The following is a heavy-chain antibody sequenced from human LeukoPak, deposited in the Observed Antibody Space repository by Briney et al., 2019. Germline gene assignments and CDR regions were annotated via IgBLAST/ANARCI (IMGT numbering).Heavy chain of an antibody. CDR3: ARHDSFIPY. D-gene: IGHD5-18*01. CDR1: GFTFNNYA. J-gene: IGHJ4*02. Sequence: PGGSLRLSCAASGFTFNNYAMSWVRQAPGKGLEWVSGISDSGRATYYTDSVRGRCTISRDNSKNTVYLQISNLRAEDTAVYFCARHDSFIPYWGQGSLVTVSS. V-gene: IGHV3-23*01. CDR2: ISDSGRAT.